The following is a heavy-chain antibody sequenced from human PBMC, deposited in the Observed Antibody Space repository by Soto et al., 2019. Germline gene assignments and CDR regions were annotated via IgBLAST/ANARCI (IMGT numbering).Heavy chain of an antibody. J-gene: IGHJ5*02. CDR3: ARAGIVATIMDWFDP. D-gene: IGHD5-12*01. Sequence: SETLSLTCAVYGGSFSGYYWSWIRQPPGKGLEWIGGINYSGSTYYNPSLKSRVTISVDTSKNQFSLKLSSVTAADTAVYYCARAGIVATIMDWFDPWGQGTLVTVSS. V-gene: IGHV4-34*01. CDR2: INYSGST. CDR1: GGSFSGYY.